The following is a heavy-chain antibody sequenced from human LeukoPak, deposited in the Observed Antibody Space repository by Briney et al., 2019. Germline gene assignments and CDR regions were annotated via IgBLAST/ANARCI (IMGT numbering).Heavy chain of an antibody. CDR1: GFTFSSYA. V-gene: IGHV3-30-3*01. Sequence: PGGSLRLSCAASGFTFSSYAMHGVRQAPGKGLEWVAVISYDGSNKYYADSVKARFTISRDNSNNTLFLQMNNLRADDTAVYYCAKDRETTASGTFDYWGQGALVTVSS. CDR3: AKDRETTASGTFDY. D-gene: IGHD6-13*01. J-gene: IGHJ4*02. CDR2: ISYDGSNK.